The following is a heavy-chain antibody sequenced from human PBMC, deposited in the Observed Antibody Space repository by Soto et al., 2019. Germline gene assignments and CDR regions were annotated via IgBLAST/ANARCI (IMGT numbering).Heavy chain of an antibody. J-gene: IGHJ4*02. CDR1: GYTFTSYG. V-gene: IGHV1-18*01. D-gene: IGHD6-19*01. CDR3: ARDALESIGWYAVSSAMY. CDR2: ISAYNGNT. Sequence: ASVKVSCKASGYTFTSYGISWVRQAPGQGLEWMGWISAYNGNTNYAQKLQGRVTMTTDTSASTAYMELRSLRSDDTAVYYFARDALESIGWYAVSSAMYWGQGTLVTVS.